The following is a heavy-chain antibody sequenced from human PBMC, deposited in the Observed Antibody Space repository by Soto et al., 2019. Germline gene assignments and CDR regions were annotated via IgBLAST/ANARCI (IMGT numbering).Heavy chain of an antibody. CDR1: GFNFNGSA. D-gene: IGHD2-21*02. Sequence: EVQLVESGGGLVQPGGSLKLSCAASGFNFNGSAMHWVRQASGKGLEGVGHIRDKTNSYATAYGASVKGRLTISRDDSRNTAYLQMNSLKTEDTAVYYCTRLEDNVVTAYWFFDVWGRGTLVTVSS. J-gene: IGHJ2*01. CDR2: IRDKTNSYAT. CDR3: TRLEDNVVTAYWFFDV. V-gene: IGHV3-73*02.